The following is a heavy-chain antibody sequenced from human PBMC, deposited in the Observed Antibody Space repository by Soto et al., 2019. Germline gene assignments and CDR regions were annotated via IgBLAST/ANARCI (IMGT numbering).Heavy chain of an antibody. J-gene: IGHJ4*02. D-gene: IGHD4-17*01. V-gene: IGHV4-59*08. CDR1: GGSIRSYY. CDR2: IYYSGST. CDR3: ARGFPHDYCDYYFDY. Sequence: SETLSVTCTVAGGSIRSYYWSWIRQPPGKGLEWIGYIYYSGSTNYNPSLKSRVTISVDTSKNQFSLKLSSVTAADTAVYYCARGFPHDYCDYYFDYWGQGTLVTVSS.